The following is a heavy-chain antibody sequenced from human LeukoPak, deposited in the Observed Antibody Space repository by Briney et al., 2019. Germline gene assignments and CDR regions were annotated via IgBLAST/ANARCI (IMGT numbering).Heavy chain of an antibody. CDR2: ISSSSYI. CDR3: ARDLGYSSGWPFDY. CDR1: GFTFSSYS. V-gene: IGHV3-21*01. D-gene: IGHD6-19*01. J-gene: IGHJ4*02. Sequence: PGGSLRLSCAASGFTFSSYSMNWVRQAPGKGLEWVSSISSSSYIYYADSVKGRFTISRDNAKNSLYLQMNSLRAEDTAMYYCARDLGYSSGWPFDYWGQGTLVTVSS.